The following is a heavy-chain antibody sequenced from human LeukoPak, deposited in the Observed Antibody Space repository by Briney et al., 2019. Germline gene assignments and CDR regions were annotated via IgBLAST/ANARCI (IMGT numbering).Heavy chain of an antibody. D-gene: IGHD6-13*01. CDR3: ARRAYSSSWYFDY. V-gene: IGHV4-34*01. CDR2: INHSGST. Sequence: SETLSLTCAVYGGSFSGYYWSWIRQPPGKGLEWIGEINHSGSTNYNPSLKGRVTISVDTSMNQFSLKLSSVTAADTAVYSCARRAYSSSWYFDYWGQGTLVTVSS. CDR1: GGSFSGYY. J-gene: IGHJ4*02.